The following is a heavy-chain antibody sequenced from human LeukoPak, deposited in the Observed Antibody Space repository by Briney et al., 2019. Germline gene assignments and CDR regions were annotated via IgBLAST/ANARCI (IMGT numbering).Heavy chain of an antibody. CDR1: GDSVSSNSAA. D-gene: IGHD6-13*01. CDR2: TYYRSKWYN. Sequence: SQTLSLTCAISGDSVSSNSAAWNWIRQSPSRGLEWLGRTYYRSKWYNDYAVSVKSRITINPDTSKNQFSLQLSSVTAADTAVYYCASLSEERLVAYYMDVWGKGTTVTVSS. J-gene: IGHJ6*03. V-gene: IGHV6-1*01. CDR3: ASLSEERLVAYYMDV.